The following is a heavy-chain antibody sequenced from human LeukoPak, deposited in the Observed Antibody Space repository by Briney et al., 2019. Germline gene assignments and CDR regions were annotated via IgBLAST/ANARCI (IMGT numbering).Heavy chain of an antibody. D-gene: IGHD3-10*01. Sequence: KTGGSLRLSCAASGFTFSSYSMNWVRQAPGKGLEWVSSISSSSSYIYYADSVKGRFTISRDNAKNSLYLQMNSLRAEDTAVYYCARDPSMVLWFGELGDGFDYWGQGTLVTVSS. CDR1: GFTFSSYS. CDR3: ARDPSMVLWFGELGDGFDY. V-gene: IGHV3-21*01. J-gene: IGHJ4*02. CDR2: ISSSSSYI.